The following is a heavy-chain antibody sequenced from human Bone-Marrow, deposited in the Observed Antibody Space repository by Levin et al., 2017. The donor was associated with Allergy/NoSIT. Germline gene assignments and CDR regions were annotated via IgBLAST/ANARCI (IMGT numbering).Heavy chain of an antibody. CDR2: ITDNGRTM. Sequence: LSLTCAASGFTFSTYGMNWVRQAPGKGLEWLSYITDNGRTMSYADSVKGRFTISRDNARNSLYLQMNSLRDEDTAVYYCARDEEGDYDFDHWGQGTLVTVSS. V-gene: IGHV3-48*02. D-gene: IGHD4-17*01. CDR1: GFTFSTYG. CDR3: ARDEEGDYDFDH. J-gene: IGHJ4*02.